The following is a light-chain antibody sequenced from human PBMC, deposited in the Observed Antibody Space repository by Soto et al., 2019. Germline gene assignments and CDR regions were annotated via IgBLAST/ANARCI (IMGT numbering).Light chain of an antibody. V-gene: IGKV3-20*01. CDR2: GAS. CDR1: QSVSRSY. J-gene: IGKJ5*01. CDR3: QQYGSSPIT. Sequence: EIVLTQSPCTLSLSPGERPTRSCRASQSVSRSYLAWYQQKPGQAPRLLIYGASRRATGIPDRFSGSGSGTDFTLTISRLEPEDFAVYYCQQYGSSPITFGQGTRLEIK.